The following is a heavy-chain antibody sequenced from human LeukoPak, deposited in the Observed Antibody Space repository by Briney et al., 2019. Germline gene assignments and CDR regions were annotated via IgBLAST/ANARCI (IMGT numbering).Heavy chain of an antibody. CDR1: GFTFSNAW. Sequence: GGSLRLSCAASGFTFSNAWMSWVRQAPGKGLEWVGRIKSKTDGGTTDYAAPVKGRFTISRDDSKNTLYLQMNSLKTEDTAVYYCFTYGSGSHDAFDIWGQGTMVTVSS. J-gene: IGHJ3*02. CDR3: FTYGSGSHDAFDI. CDR2: IKSKTDGGTT. V-gene: IGHV3-15*01. D-gene: IGHD3-10*01.